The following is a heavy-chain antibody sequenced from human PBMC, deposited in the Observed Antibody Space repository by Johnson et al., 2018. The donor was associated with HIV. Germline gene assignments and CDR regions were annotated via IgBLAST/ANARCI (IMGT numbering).Heavy chain of an antibody. CDR2: ISSSGSTI. D-gene: IGHD5-12*01. CDR3: ARSYPSRRGWLRMPSDEFGAFDI. Sequence: QVQLVESGGGLVQPGGSLRLSCAASGFTFSDYYMSWIRQAPGKGLEWVSYISSSGSTIYYADSVKGRFTISRDNAKNSLYLQMNSLRAEDTAVYYCARSYPSRRGWLRMPSDEFGAFDIWGQGTMVTVSS. V-gene: IGHV3-11*04. J-gene: IGHJ3*02. CDR1: GFTFSDYY.